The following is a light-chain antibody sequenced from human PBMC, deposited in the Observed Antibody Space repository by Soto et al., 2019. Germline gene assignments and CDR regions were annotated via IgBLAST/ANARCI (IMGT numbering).Light chain of an antibody. Sequence: DIQMTQSPSTLSASVGDRGTITCRGSQSISSWLAWYQQKPGKAPKLLIYKASSLESGVPSRFSGSGSGTEFTLTTSSLQPDDFATYYCQQYNSYQYTFGQGTKVDIK. V-gene: IGKV1-5*03. J-gene: IGKJ2*01. CDR3: QQYNSYQYT. CDR1: QSISSW. CDR2: KAS.